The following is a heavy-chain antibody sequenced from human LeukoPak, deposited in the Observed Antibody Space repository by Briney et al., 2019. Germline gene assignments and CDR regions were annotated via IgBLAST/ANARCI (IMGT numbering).Heavy chain of an antibody. CDR1: GYTFTSYA. V-gene: IGHV1-3*01. J-gene: IGHJ6*03. D-gene: IGHD6-13*01. CDR3: ARDTLRIAAAGQYYYYYYMDV. CDR2: INAGNGNT. Sequence: ASVKVSCKASGYTFTSYAMHWVRQAPGQRLEWMGWINAGNGNTKFSQEFQGRVTITRDTSASTAYMELSSLRSDDTAVYYCARDTLRIAAAGQYYYYYYMDVWGKGTTVTVSS.